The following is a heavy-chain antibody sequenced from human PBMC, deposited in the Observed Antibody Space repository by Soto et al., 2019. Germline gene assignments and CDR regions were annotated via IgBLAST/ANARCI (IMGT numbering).Heavy chain of an antibody. Sequence: QVQLVQSGAEVKKPGASVKVSCEASGYTFTGYVIHWVRQAPGHRPEWMGWINAGNGNTRYSQNFQGRVTITSDTSASTAYMDLSSLRSEDTAVYYCARSGYCTSTGCSNWFDPWGQGPLVTVSS. V-gene: IGHV1-3*01. J-gene: IGHJ5*02. CDR3: ARSGYCTSTGCSNWFDP. CDR1: GYTFTGYV. D-gene: IGHD2-2*01. CDR2: INAGNGNT.